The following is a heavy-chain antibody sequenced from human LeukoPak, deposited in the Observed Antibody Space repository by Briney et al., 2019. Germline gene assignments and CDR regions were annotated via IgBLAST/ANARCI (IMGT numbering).Heavy chain of an antibody. V-gene: IGHV1-2*02. Sequence: ASVKVSCKASGYTFTVYYMHWVRQAPGQGLEWMGWINPNSGGTNYAQKFRGRVTMTRDTSISTAYMELRRLRSDDTAVYYCARTTIATSPPRYYFDYWGQGTLVTVSS. CDR2: INPNSGGT. CDR1: GYTFTVYY. J-gene: IGHJ4*02. CDR3: ARTTIATSPPRYYFDY. D-gene: IGHD1-26*01.